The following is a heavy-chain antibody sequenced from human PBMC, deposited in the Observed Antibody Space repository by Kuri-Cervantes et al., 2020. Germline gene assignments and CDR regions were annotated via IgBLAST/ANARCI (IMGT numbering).Heavy chain of an antibody. CDR1: GFTFSDYY. CDR2: ISGNGDST. D-gene: IGHD2-2*01. J-gene: IGHJ5*02. CDR3: ARRNPPDCSSTSCRLNWFDP. Sequence: GGSLRLSCAASGFTFSDYYMSWIRQAPGKGLEWVSSISGNGDSTNYADSVKGRFTISRDNSKNTLYLQVNSLRAEDTAVYYCARRNPPDCSSTSCRLNWFDPWGQGTLVTVSS. V-gene: IGHV3-23*01.